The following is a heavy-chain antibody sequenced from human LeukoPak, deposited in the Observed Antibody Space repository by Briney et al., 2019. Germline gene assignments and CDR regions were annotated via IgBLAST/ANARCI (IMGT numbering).Heavy chain of an antibody. V-gene: IGHV1-2*02. J-gene: IGHJ6*02. Sequence: GASVKVSCKASGYTFTGYYRHWVRQAPGQGLEWMGWINPNSGDTKYAQKFQGRVTMTRDTSVSTAYMELSRLRSDDTAVYYCARDHCTSSGCYEYYYYGVDVWGQGTTVTVSS. CDR3: ARDHCTSSGCYEYYYYGVDV. CDR1: GYTFTGYY. CDR2: INPNSGDT. D-gene: IGHD2-2*01.